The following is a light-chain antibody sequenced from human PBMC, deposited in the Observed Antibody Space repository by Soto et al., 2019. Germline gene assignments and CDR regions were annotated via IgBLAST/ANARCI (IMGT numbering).Light chain of an antibody. CDR1: QSVSSNK. J-gene: IGKJ1*01. CDR2: GAS. V-gene: IGKV3-20*01. Sequence: EIVLTQSPGTLSLSPGERATLSCRASQSVSSNKLAWYQQKPGQAPRLLIHGASGRATGIPDRFSGSGSGTDFTLTISRLEPEDFAVYYCQVFDGSLWTFGQGTKVEIK. CDR3: QVFDGSLWT.